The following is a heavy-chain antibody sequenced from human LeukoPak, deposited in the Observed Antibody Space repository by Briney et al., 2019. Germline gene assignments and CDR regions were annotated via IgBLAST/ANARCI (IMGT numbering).Heavy chain of an antibody. V-gene: IGHV7-4-1*02. CDR2: INTNTGNP. J-gene: IGHJ6*02. CDR3: ARVGSPLLTGLYYYYGMDV. CDR1: GYAFTSYA. Sequence: ASVKVSCKASGYAFTSYAMNWVRQAPGQGLEWMGWINTNTGNPTYAQGFTGRFVFSLDPSVSTAYLQISRLKAEDTAVYYCARVGSPLLTGLYYYYGMDVWGQGITVPVSS. D-gene: IGHD3-9*01.